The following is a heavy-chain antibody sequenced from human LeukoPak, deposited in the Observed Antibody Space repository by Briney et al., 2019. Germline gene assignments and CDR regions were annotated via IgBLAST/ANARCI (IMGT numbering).Heavy chain of an antibody. Sequence: GGSLRLSCAASGFIFSDYYMTWIRQAPGKGLEWLSYISGSGSDTNYADSVKGRFTMSRDNSKNTLYLQMNSLRAEDTAVYFCAKTVSGSHSYQGGDYWGQGTLVTVST. CDR1: GFIFSDYY. D-gene: IGHD3-16*02. V-gene: IGHV3-11*03. CDR3: AKTVSGSHSYQGGDY. J-gene: IGHJ4*02. CDR2: ISGSGSDT.